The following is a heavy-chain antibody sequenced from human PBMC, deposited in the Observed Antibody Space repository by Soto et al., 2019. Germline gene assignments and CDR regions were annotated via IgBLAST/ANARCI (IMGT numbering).Heavy chain of an antibody. CDR2: ISGGGGDRT. CDR3: AKELAITGKGAFDM. J-gene: IGHJ3*02. CDR1: GFTLSSYA. D-gene: IGHD1-20*01. V-gene: IGHV3-23*04. Sequence: EVHLVESGGGLVQPGGSLTLSCAASGFTLSSYAMSWVRQATGKGLEWVSAISGGGGDRTYYADSVKGRLIISKDNSKNTLYLQMSSLRAEDTAVYYCAKELAITGKGAFDMWGQGTMVTVSS.